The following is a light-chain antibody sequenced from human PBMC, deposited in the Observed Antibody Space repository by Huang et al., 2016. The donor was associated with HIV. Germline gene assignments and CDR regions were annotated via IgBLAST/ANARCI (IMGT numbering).Light chain of an antibody. J-gene: IGKJ4*01. Sequence: EIVMTQSPATLSVSPGERATLSCRASQSVSSNLAWYQQKPGQAPRLLNDGASTRATGIPARFSGSGSGTEFTRTISSLQSEDFAGYYCQQYNNWPPLTFGGGTKVEIK. CDR2: GAS. CDR1: QSVSSN. CDR3: QQYNNWPPLT. V-gene: IGKV3-15*01.